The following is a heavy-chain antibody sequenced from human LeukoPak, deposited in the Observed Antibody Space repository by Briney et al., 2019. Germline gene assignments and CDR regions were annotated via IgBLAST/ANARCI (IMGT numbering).Heavy chain of an antibody. CDR3: ARDRGTPPCDY. J-gene: IGHJ4*02. V-gene: IGHV1-18*01. CDR2: ISAYNDNT. Sequence: ASVNVSCKASGYTFTRYGIIWVRQAPGQGLDWMGWISAYNDNTNYAQKLQGRVSMTTDTSTSTDYMELRSLRSDDTAVYYCARDRGTPPCDYWGQGTLVTVSS. CDR1: GYTFTRYG.